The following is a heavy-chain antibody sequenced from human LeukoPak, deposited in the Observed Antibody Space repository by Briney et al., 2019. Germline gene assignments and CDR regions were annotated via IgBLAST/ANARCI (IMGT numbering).Heavy chain of an antibody. CDR3: ARAGYCSSTSCPGTAFDI. V-gene: IGHV3-21*01. Sequence: GGSLRLSCAASGFTFSSYSMNWVRQAPGKGLEWVSSISSSSSYIYYADSVKGRFTISRDNAKNSLYLQMNSLRAEDTAVYYCARAGYCSSTSCPGTAFDIWGQGTMVTVSS. J-gene: IGHJ3*02. CDR1: GFTFSSYS. D-gene: IGHD2-2*01. CDR2: ISSSSSYI.